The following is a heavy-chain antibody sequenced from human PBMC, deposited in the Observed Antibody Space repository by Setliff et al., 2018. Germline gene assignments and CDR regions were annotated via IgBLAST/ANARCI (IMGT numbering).Heavy chain of an antibody. CDR3: ARARTWSLPNDNSGYPGWFDP. V-gene: IGHV4-38-2*01. Sequence: SETLSLTCAVSGFSISSGYYWGWIRQPPGKGLEWIVNIHHSGKAYYNPSLKSRVTMSVDTSKNHVSLKLSSVTAADTAVYYCARARTWSLPNDNSGYPGWFDPWGQGTLVTVS. D-gene: IGHD3-22*01. CDR1: GFSISSGYY. CDR2: IHHSGKA. J-gene: IGHJ5*02.